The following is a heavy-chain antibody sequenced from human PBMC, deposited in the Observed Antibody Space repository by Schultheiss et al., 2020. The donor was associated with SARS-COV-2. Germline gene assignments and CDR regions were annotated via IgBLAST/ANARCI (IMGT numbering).Heavy chain of an antibody. CDR1: GGSLRNYY. D-gene: IGHD2-15*01. J-gene: IGHJ6*02. V-gene: IGHV4-59*08. Sequence: SETLSLTCSVSGGSLRNYYWTWIRQSPEKGMEWIGYIYHSGSTNYNPSLKSRVAMSVDMSKSHFSLKLSSVTAADTAVYYCARLKILAATTSPFYYYYAMDVWGQGTTVTVSS. CDR2: IYHSGST. CDR3: ARLKILAATTSPFYYYYAMDV.